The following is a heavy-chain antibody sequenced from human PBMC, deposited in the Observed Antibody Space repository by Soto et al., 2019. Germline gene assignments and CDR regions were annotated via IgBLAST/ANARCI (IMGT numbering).Heavy chain of an antibody. CDR1: GLTFSNFA. Sequence: GGSLRLSCAASGLTFSNFAMNWVRQAPGKGLEWVSVISGSGDSTFYADSVKGRFTISRDNSKNTLYLQLNSLRAEDTALYYCAKGYCSSTSCSFDYWGQGTLVTVSS. J-gene: IGHJ4*02. CDR3: AKGYCSSTSCSFDY. V-gene: IGHV3-23*01. CDR2: ISGSGDST. D-gene: IGHD2-2*01.